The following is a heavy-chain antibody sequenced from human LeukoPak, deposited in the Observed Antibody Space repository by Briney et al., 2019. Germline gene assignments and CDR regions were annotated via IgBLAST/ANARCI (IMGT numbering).Heavy chain of an antibody. CDR2: IKGDGGEK. V-gene: IGHV3-7*04. CDR3: AKEGTITAYNFDY. J-gene: IGHJ4*02. CDR1: GFTFSSFY. Sequence: GGSLRLSCTASGFTFSSFYMSWVRQAPGKGLEGVANIKGDGGEKYYVDSVKGRFTISRDNAKNSLYLQMNSLRAEDTAVYYCAKEGTITAYNFDYWGQGTLVTVSS. D-gene: IGHD5-12*01.